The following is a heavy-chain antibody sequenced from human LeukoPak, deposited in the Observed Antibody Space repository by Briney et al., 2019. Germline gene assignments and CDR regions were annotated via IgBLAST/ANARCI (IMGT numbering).Heavy chain of an antibody. J-gene: IGHJ4*02. D-gene: IGHD3-10*01. V-gene: IGHV4-59*08. Sequence: SETLSLTCTVSGASISDYYWSWIRQPPGKRLEGIAYMYYSGVPNYSRSLKSRVTMSADKSNNQVSLTLTSVTAADTAVYYCASHHGRGEAFDYWGRGTLVTVSS. CDR3: ASHHGRGEAFDY. CDR1: GASISDYY. CDR2: MYYSGVP.